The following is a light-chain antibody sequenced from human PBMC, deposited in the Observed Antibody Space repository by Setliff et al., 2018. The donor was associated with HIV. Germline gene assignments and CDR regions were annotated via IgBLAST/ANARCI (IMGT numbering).Light chain of an antibody. Sequence: QSVLTQPPSVSGAPGQTVTISCTGRSSNIGTGYDIHWYQQLPGTAPKLVIYSFNNRPSGVPERFSGSKSDMSASLTITGLQAEDEADYYCSSYTSDSTLGVFGTGTKVTVL. CDR1: SSNIGTGYD. J-gene: IGLJ1*01. CDR2: SFN. CDR3: SSYTSDSTLGV. V-gene: IGLV1-40*01.